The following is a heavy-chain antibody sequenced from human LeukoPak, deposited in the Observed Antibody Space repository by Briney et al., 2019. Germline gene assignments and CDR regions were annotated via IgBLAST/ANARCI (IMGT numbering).Heavy chain of an antibody. V-gene: IGHV4-34*01. Sequence: PSETLSLTCAVYGGSFSDYYLSWIRRPPGKGLEWVGEINHSGKTNYNPSLKSRVSISVDTSKNQFSLKLSSVTAADKAIYYCARRLKSAFQYMDVWGKGTTVTISS. J-gene: IGHJ6*03. CDR1: GGSFSDYY. CDR3: ARRLKSAFQYMDV. CDR2: INHSGKT.